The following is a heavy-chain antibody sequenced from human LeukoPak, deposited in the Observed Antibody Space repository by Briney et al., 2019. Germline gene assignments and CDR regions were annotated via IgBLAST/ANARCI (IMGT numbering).Heavy chain of an antibody. CDR1: GYTFTGYY. J-gene: IGHJ4*02. CDR3: ARGQYYYDSSGWED. D-gene: IGHD3-22*01. V-gene: IGHV1-69*13. CDR2: IIPIFGTA. Sequence: SVKVSCKASGYTFTGYYIHWVRQAPGQGLEWMGGIIPIFGTANYAQKFQGRVTITADESTSTAYMELSSLRSEDTAVYYCARGQYYYDSSGWEDWGQGTLVTVSS.